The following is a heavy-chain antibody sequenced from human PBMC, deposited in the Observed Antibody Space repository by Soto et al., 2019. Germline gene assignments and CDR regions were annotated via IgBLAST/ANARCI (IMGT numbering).Heavy chain of an antibody. D-gene: IGHD6-13*01. V-gene: IGHV3-33*01. CDR3: ARVDDGSSWESYYYYGMDV. Sequence: GGSLRLSCAASGFTFSSYGMHWVRQAPGKGLEWVAVIWYDGSNKYYADSVKGRFTISRDNSKNTLYLQMNSLRAEEPAVYYCARVDDGSSWESYYYYGMDVWGQGTTVTVSS. CDR2: IWYDGSNK. J-gene: IGHJ6*02. CDR1: GFTFSSYG.